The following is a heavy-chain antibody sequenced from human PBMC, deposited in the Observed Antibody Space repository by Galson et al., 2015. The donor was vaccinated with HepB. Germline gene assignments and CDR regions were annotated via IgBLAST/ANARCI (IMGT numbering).Heavy chain of an antibody. CDR1: GGTFNSYA. Sequence: SVMVSCKASGGTFNSYAISWVRQAPGQGLEWMGGIIPIFGTANYAQKFQGRVTITADESTSTAYMELSSLRSEDTAVYYCARAVVRRDYYYYYMDVWGKGTTVTVSS. D-gene: IGHD4-23*01. CDR2: IIPIFGTA. CDR3: ARAVVRRDYYYYYMDV. V-gene: IGHV1-69*13. J-gene: IGHJ6*03.